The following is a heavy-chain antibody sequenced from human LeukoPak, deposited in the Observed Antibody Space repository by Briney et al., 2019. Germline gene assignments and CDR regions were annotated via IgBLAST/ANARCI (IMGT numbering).Heavy chain of an antibody. V-gene: IGHV1-69*04. Sequence: ASVKVSCKASGGTFSSYVISWVRQAPGQGLEWMGRIIPILGIANYAQKFQGGVTITADKSTSTAYMELSSLRSEDTAMYYCARGAYSGYDSVSYWFDPWGQGTLVTVSS. CDR1: GGTFSSYV. D-gene: IGHD5-12*01. CDR2: IIPILGIA. CDR3: ARGAYSGYDSVSYWFDP. J-gene: IGHJ5*02.